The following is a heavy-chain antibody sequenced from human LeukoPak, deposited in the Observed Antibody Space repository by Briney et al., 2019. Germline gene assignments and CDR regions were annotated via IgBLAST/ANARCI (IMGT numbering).Heavy chain of an antibody. V-gene: IGHV3-33*06. D-gene: IGHD2-8*01. CDR2: IWYGGSNK. J-gene: IGHJ4*02. Sequence: PGRSLRLSCAASGFTFSSYGMHWVRQAPGKGLEWVAVIWYGGSNKYYADSVKGRFTISRDNSKNTLYLQMNSLRAEDTAVYYCAKDPGVDQFDYWGQGTLVTVSS. CDR1: GFTFSSYG. CDR3: AKDPGVDQFDY.